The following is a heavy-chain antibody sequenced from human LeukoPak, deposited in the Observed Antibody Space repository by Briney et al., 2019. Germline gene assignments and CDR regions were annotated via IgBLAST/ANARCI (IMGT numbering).Heavy chain of an antibody. J-gene: IGHJ4*02. V-gene: IGHV3-33*01. CDR3: ARASSIAAAALDY. CDR1: GFTFSSYG. D-gene: IGHD6-13*01. CDR2: IWYDGSNK. Sequence: GGSLRLSCAASGFTFSSYGMHWVRQAPGKGLEWVAVIWYDGSNKYYADSVKGRFTISRDNSKNTLYLQMNSLRAEDTAVYYCARASSIAAAALDYWGQGTLVTVSS.